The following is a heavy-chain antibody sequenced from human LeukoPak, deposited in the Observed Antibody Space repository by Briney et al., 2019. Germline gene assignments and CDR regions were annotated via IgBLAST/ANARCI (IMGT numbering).Heavy chain of an antibody. CDR1: GFTFSSYA. Sequence: GGSLRLSCAASGFTFSSYAMHWVRQAPGKGLEWVAVISYDGSNKYYADSVKGRFTISRDNSKNTLYLQMNSLGAEDTAVYYCARDLVVPAAIGYYYYGMDVWGQGTTVTVSS. J-gene: IGHJ6*02. D-gene: IGHD2-2*01. CDR2: ISYDGSNK. V-gene: IGHV3-30*04. CDR3: ARDLVVPAAIGYYYYGMDV.